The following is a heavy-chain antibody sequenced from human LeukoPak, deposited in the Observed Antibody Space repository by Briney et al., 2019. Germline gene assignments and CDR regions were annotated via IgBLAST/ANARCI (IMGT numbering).Heavy chain of an antibody. CDR1: GGSISSSSYY. CDR3: ARGGYYDSSGYSIDY. Sequence: SETLSLTCTVSGGSISSSSYYWGWIRQPPGKGLEWIGSIYYSGSTNYNPSLKSRVTISVDTSKNQFSLKLSSVTAADTAVYYCARGGYYDSSGYSIDYWGQGTLVTVSS. J-gene: IGHJ4*02. D-gene: IGHD3-22*01. V-gene: IGHV4-39*07. CDR2: IYYSGST.